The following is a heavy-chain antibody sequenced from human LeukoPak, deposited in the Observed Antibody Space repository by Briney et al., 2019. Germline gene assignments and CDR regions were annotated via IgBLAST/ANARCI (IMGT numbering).Heavy chain of an antibody. J-gene: IGHJ4*02. CDR2: IYTTGST. CDR1: GGSISSGTYY. CDR3: ARVTTGGYYNC. V-gene: IGHV4-61*02. D-gene: IGHD3-22*01. Sequence: SETLSPTCTVSGGSISSGTYYWTWIRQPAGKGLEWIVRIYTTGSTNYNPSLKSRVTMSTDTSKNQFSLKLSSVTAADTAVYYCARVTTGGYYNCWGQGTLVTVSS.